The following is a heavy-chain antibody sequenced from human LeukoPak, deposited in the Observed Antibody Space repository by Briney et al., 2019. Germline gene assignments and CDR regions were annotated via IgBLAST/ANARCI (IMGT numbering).Heavy chain of an antibody. D-gene: IGHD3-3*01. CDR3: ARDDYRTTWRITIFPASDP. V-gene: IGHV1-18*01. J-gene: IGHJ5*02. CDR1: NYTFNSYG. CDR2: ISGYNGNT. Sequence: ASVKVSCKAYNYTFNSYGISWVRQAPGQGLEWMGWISGYNGNTDYAQKFQGRVTMITDTSTRTAYMELRSLRSDDTAVYYCARDDYRTTWRITIFPASDPWGQGTLVTVSA.